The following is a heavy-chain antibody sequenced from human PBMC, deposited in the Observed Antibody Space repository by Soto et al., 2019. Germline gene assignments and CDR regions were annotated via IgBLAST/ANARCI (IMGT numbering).Heavy chain of an antibody. CDR1: GFSLSTTEMR. CDR3: GRSRRGDYAFDI. D-gene: IGHD4-17*01. J-gene: IGHJ3*02. CDR2: IDWDDEK. V-gene: IGHV2-70*04. Sequence: ESGPTLVNPTQTLTLTCTCSGFSLSTTEMRMSWIRQSPGKALEWLARIDWDDEKFYSTSLRTRLAISKDTSKNQVVLRMSNMESVDTATYYCGRSRRGDYAFDIWGQGTMVTVSS.